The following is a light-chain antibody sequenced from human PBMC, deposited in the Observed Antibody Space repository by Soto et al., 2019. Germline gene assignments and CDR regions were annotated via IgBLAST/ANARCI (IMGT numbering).Light chain of an antibody. Sequence: QSAVTQPPSASGSPGQSVTISCTGTSNDVGRCNYVSWYQQYPGKVPKLMIYEVTKRPSGVPDRFSGSKSGNTASLTVSGLQPEDEADYYCGSCAGGGSFVLFGGGTKLTVL. CDR3: GSCAGGGSFVL. J-gene: IGLJ2*01. CDR1: SNDVGRCNY. V-gene: IGLV2-8*01. CDR2: EVT.